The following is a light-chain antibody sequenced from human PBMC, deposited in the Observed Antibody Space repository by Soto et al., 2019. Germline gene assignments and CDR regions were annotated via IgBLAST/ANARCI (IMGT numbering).Light chain of an antibody. J-gene: IGLJ1*01. CDR3: GTWDSSLSVSV. CDR2: ENN. CDR1: SSNIGNNY. Sequence: QSALTQPPSVSAAPGQKVTISCSGSSSNIGNNYVSWYQQLPGTAPKLLIYENNKRPSGIPDRFSGSKSGTSATLGITGLQTGDEADYYCGTWDSSLSVSVFGTGTKSPS. V-gene: IGLV1-51*02.